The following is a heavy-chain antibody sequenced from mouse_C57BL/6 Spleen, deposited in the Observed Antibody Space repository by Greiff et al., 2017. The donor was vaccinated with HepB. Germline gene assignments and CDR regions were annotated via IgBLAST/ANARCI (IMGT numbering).Heavy chain of an antibody. D-gene: IGHD1-1*01. Sequence: VQLQHSGPELVKPGASVKIPCKASGYTFTDYNMDWVKQSHGKSLEWIGDINPNNGGTIYNQKFKGKATLTVDKSSSTAYMELRSLTSEDTAVYYCAREDYYGSSWYFDVWGTGTTVTVSS. CDR1: GYTFTDYN. CDR2: INPNNGGT. V-gene: IGHV1-18*01. CDR3: AREDYYGSSWYFDV. J-gene: IGHJ1*03.